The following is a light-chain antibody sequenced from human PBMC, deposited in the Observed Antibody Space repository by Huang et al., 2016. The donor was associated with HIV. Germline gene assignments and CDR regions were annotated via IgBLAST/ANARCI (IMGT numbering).Light chain of an antibody. CDR1: QSVSSN. Sequence: ELVMTQSPATLSVSPGAKATLSCRASQSVSSNLAWYPQKPGQAPRLLIYGASTRADGIPSRVSGSGSGTEFTLTISSLQSEEVAVYYCQQYNNWPPITFGQGTRLEIK. CDR3: QQYNNWPPIT. CDR2: GAS. J-gene: IGKJ5*01. V-gene: IGKV3D-15*01.